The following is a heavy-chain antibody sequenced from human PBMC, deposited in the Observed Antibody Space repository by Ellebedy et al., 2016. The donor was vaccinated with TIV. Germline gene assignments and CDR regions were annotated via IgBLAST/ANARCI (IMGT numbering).Heavy chain of an antibody. Sequence: GESLKISCGGSGFSFETYGMHWVRQIPGKGLEWVAAISYDGRNTYYADSVKGRFTVSRDNFKNTLYVQMNTLRAEDTAVYYCATTLNYGGNCFFDNWGQGTLVTVSS. J-gene: IGHJ4*02. D-gene: IGHD4-23*01. V-gene: IGHV3-33*08. CDR2: ISYDGRNT. CDR1: GFSFETYG. CDR3: ATTLNYGGNCFFDN.